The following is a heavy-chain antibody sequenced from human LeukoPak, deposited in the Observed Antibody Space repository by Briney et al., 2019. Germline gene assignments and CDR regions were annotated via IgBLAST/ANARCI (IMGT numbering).Heavy chain of an antibody. V-gene: IGHV1-8*01. D-gene: IGHD2-21*02. CDR2: MNPNSGDT. Sequence: GASVKVSCKASGYTFTSYDINWVRQATGQGLEWMGWMNPNSGDTGNAQKFQGRVTMTRNTSISTAYMELSSLRSDDTAVYYCARDYCGGDCFPDYWGQGTLVTVSS. J-gene: IGHJ4*02. CDR3: ARDYCGGDCFPDY. CDR1: GYTFTSYD.